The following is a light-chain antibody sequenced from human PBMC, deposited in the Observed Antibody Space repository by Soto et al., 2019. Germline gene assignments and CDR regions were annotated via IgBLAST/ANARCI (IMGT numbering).Light chain of an antibody. V-gene: IGKV3-20*01. J-gene: IGKJ4*01. CDR1: QSVSSSY. CDR3: QQYGSSGT. CDR2: GAS. Sequence: EIVLTQSPGTLSLSPGERATLSCRASQSVSSSYLAWYQQKPGLAPRLLIYGASSRATGIPDRFSGSGSGTDFTLTISRLEPEDFAVYYCQQYGSSGTFGGGTKVEIK.